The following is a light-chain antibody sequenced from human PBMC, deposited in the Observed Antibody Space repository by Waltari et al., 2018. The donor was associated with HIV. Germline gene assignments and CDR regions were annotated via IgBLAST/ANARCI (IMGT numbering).Light chain of an antibody. V-gene: IGKV1-39*01. CDR2: GTS. CDR3: LQGYSTPLT. J-gene: IGKJ3*01. CDR1: PTMANF. Sequence: DIQKTQSPSSLSASVGDRVPITCRPSPTMANFLTWYPQKPGKAPTLLISGTSAFQSGVPSRFTASGSGTDFTLTINSLQPEDFATYFCLQGYSTPLTFGPGTKVDIK.